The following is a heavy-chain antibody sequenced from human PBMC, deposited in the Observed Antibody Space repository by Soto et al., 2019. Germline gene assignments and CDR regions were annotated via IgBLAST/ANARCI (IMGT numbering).Heavy chain of an antibody. CDR2: IYPSDSYT. D-gene: IGHD6-19*01. CDR1: GYSFTSYW. V-gene: IGHV5-10-1*01. Sequence: GESLKISCKGSGYSFTSYWIGWLRQMPVKGLEWMGIIYPSDSYTNYSPSFQGHVTISADKSISTAYLQWSSLKASDTGMYYCARLPHLSQWLAYYYYGMDVWGQGTTVTVSS. CDR3: ARLPHLSQWLAYYYYGMDV. J-gene: IGHJ6*02.